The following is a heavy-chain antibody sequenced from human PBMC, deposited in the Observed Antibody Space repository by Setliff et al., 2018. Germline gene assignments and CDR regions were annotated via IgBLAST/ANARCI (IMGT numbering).Heavy chain of an antibody. J-gene: IGHJ4*02. CDR1: GLSISGEYY. D-gene: IGHD2-15*01. Sequence: PSETLSLTCAVSGLSISGEYYWGWIRQPPGGGPEWIEIIYHDGRAYYSTSLKSRVNLSLDMSKTQFSLHLNSVTAADTAVYYCMRQVGGGLWYFDYWGQGILVTVSS. CDR2: IYHDGRA. V-gene: IGHV4-38-2*01. CDR3: MRQVGGGLWYFDY.